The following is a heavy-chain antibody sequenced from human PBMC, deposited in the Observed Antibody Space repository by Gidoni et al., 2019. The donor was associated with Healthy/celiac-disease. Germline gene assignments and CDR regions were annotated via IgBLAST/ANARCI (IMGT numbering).Heavy chain of an antibody. D-gene: IGHD2-15*01. Sequence: EVQLVESGGGVVRPGGSLRLSCAASGFTFDDYGMSWVRQAPGKGLEWVSGINWNGGSTGYADSVKGRFTISRDNAKNSLYLQMNSLRAEDTALYHCARVVDCSGGSCPGRYYFDYWGQGTLVTVSS. CDR2: INWNGGST. J-gene: IGHJ4*02. CDR3: ARVVDCSGGSCPGRYYFDY. CDR1: GFTFDDYG. V-gene: IGHV3-20*01.